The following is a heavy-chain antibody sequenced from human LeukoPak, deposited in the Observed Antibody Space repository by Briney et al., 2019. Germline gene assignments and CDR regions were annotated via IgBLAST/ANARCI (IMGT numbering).Heavy chain of an antibody. CDR2: VYYSGST. V-gene: IGHV4-59*01. CDR1: GGSISSYY. D-gene: IGHD2-2*01. Sequence: NPSETLSLTCTVSGGSISSYYWTWIRQPPGKGLECIGYVYYSGSTNYNPSLKSRVTISIDTSKKQISLELTSVTAADTAVYYCARSRKEYQLLLAFDYWGRGTLVTVSS. J-gene: IGHJ4*02. CDR3: ARSRKEYQLLLAFDY.